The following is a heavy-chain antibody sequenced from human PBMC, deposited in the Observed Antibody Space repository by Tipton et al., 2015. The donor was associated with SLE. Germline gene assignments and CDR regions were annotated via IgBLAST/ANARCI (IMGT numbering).Heavy chain of an antibody. CDR1: GYTFTSYG. D-gene: IGHD6-19*01. CDR3: TRTIAVAAQTLFDY. CDR2: ISAYNGNT. J-gene: IGHJ4*02. Sequence: VQLVQSGAEGKKPGASVKVSCKASGYTFTSYGISWVRQAPGQGLEWMGWISAYNGNTNYAQKIQGRVTMTTDTSTSTAYMELRSLRSDDTAVYYCTRTIAVAAQTLFDYWGQGTLVTVSS. V-gene: IGHV1-18*01.